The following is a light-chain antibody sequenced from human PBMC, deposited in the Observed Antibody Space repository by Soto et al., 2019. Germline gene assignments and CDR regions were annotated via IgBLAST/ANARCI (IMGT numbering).Light chain of an antibody. CDR3: QQYGSSPRT. J-gene: IGKJ1*01. CDR1: QSVSSSY. V-gene: IGKV3-20*01. Sequence: EIVLTQSAGTLSWSPGERATLSWGASQSVSSSYLAWYQQKPGQAPRLLIYGASSRATGIPDRFSGSGSGTDFTLTISRLEPEDFAVYYCQQYGSSPRTFGQGTKVDIK. CDR2: GAS.